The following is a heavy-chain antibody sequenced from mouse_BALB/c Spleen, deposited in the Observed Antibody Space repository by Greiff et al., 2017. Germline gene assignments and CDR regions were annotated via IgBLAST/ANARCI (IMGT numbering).Heavy chain of an antibody. D-gene: IGHD2-4*01. V-gene: IGHV1S22*01. J-gene: IGHJ4*01. Sequence: LQQPGSELVRPGASVKLSCKASGYTFTSYWMHWVKQRHGQGLEWIGNIYPGSGSTNYDEKFKSKGTLTVDTSSSTAYMHLSSLTSEDSAVYYCTRMGCGITTDYCAMDYWGQGTSVTVSS. CDR2: IYPGSGST. CDR3: TRMGCGITTDYCAMDY. CDR1: GYTFTSYW.